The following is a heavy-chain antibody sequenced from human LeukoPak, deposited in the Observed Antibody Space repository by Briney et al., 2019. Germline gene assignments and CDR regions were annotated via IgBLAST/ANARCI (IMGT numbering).Heavy chain of an antibody. V-gene: IGHV3-48*03. CDR2: ISSSGSTI. CDR3: ARVSIVGVVSLDY. Sequence: PGGSLRLSCAASGFTFSSYEMNWVRQPPGKGLECVSYISSSGSTIYYADSVKGRFTISRDNAKNSLYLQMNSLTAEDTAVYHCARVSIVGVVSLDYWGQGTLVTVSS. D-gene: IGHD3-3*01. J-gene: IGHJ4*02. CDR1: GFTFSSYE.